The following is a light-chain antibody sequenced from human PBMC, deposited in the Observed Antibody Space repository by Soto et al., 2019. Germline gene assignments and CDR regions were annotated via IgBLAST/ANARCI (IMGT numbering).Light chain of an antibody. J-gene: IGLJ1*01. Sequence: QCVLTQPASVCGSPGQSITISCTRTSDDVGSYNRVSWYQQHPGKAPKLIIYEVTDRPSGVSNRFSGSKSGNTASLTISGLQAEDEAEYYCSSYTNINTRACVFGTGTKLTVL. CDR1: SDDVGSYNR. CDR2: EVT. V-gene: IGLV2-14*01. CDR3: SSYTNINTRACV.